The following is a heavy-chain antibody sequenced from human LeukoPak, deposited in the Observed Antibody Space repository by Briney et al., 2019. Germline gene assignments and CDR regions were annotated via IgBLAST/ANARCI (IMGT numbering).Heavy chain of an antibody. V-gene: IGHV1-69*06. Sequence: KVSCKASGGTFRSYAINWVRQAPGQGLEWMGYIIPIFGKPNYAQKFQGRVTVTADKSTSTAYMEMSGLRSEDTAVYYCARDRIAVAGSFDSWGQGTLVTVSS. J-gene: IGHJ4*02. CDR1: GGTFRSYA. D-gene: IGHD6-19*01. CDR2: IIPIFGKP. CDR3: ARDRIAVAGSFDS.